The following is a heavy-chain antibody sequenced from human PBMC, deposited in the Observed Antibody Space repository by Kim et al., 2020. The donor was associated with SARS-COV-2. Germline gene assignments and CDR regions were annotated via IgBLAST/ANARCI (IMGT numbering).Heavy chain of an antibody. J-gene: IGHJ6*02. CDR1: GFTFSSHW. Sequence: GGSLRLSCTASGFTFSSHWMHWVRQAPGKGLMWVARINPDGSSTSYADSVKGRFTISRDNARNTLYLQVNSLRVEDTAVYYCTRDSYCDVSRCTRLRHVFYGVDVWGQETTVTVSS. V-gene: IGHV3-74*01. D-gene: IGHD2-21*01. CDR2: INPDGSST. CDR3: TRDSYCDVSRCTRLRHVFYGVDV.